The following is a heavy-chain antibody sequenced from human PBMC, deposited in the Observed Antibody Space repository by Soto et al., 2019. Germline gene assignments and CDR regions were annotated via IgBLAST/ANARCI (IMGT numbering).Heavy chain of an antibody. Sequence: QVQLQESGPGLVKPSGTLSLTCAVSGGSISTSVWWTWVRQPPGKGLEWIGEIFHSRSINYNPSLQNRVTISADSSQSQFSLKLTSLTAADTALYYCATRSTTQDVFAVWGQGTMVTVSS. D-gene: IGHD1-26*01. J-gene: IGHJ3*01. CDR1: GGSISTSVW. CDR3: ATRSTTQDVFAV. CDR2: IFHSRSI. V-gene: IGHV4-4*02.